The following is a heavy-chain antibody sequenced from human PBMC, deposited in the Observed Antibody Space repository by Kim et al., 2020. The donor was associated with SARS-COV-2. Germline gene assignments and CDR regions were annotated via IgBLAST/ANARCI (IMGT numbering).Heavy chain of an antibody. CDR3: ARDASLTVTTPGRVYYYGMDV. CDR2: INAGNGNT. CDR1: GYTFTSYA. V-gene: IGHV1-3*01. J-gene: IGHJ6*02. D-gene: IGHD4-17*01. Sequence: ASVKVSCKASGYTFTSYAMHWVRQAPGQRLEWMGWINAGNGNTKYSQKFQGRVTITRDTSASTAYMELSSLRSEDTAVYYCARDASLTVTTPGRVYYYGMDVWGQGTTVTVSS.